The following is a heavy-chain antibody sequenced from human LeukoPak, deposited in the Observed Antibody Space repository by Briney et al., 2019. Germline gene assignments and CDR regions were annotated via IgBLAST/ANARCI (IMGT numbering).Heavy chain of an antibody. CDR2: TYYSGST. CDR3: ARHKNDYGDYHAL. Sequence: PSETLSLTCTVSDGSMSGYYWSWIRQPPGKGLEWIGYTYYSGSTNYNPSLKRRVTISEDRSMNQFSLKLSSVTAADTAVYYCARHKNDYGDYHALWGQGTLVTVSS. D-gene: IGHD4-17*01. V-gene: IGHV4-59*08. CDR1: DGSMSGYY. J-gene: IGHJ4*02.